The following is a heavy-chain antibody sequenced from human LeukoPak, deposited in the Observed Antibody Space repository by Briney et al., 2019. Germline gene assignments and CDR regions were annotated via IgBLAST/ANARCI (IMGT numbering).Heavy chain of an antibody. CDR1: GGTFSSYA. CDR3: ARDSEIFGVVTPTFDY. D-gene: IGHD3-3*01. J-gene: IGHJ4*02. CDR2: IIPIFGTA. Sequence: SVKVSYKASGGTFSSYAISWVRQAPGQGLEWMGRIIPIFGTANYAQKFQGRVTITTDESTSTAYMELSSLRSEDTAVYYCARDSEIFGVVTPTFDYWGQGTLVTVSS. V-gene: IGHV1-69*05.